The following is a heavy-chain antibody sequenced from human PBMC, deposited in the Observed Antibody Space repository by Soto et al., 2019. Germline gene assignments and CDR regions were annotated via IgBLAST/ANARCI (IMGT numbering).Heavy chain of an antibody. V-gene: IGHV3-48*01. Sequence: EVQLVESGGGLVQPGGSLRLSCVVSGFTLGGFGMKWVRQAPGKGLEWVSYISDSGSHMYYADSVKGRFTISRDSAKNSLYLQMNSLRVEDRAVYYCAPQGVGATGFLYWGQGTLVTVSS. D-gene: IGHD1-26*01. CDR1: GFTLGGFG. J-gene: IGHJ4*02. CDR2: ISDSGSHM. CDR3: APQGVGATGFLY.